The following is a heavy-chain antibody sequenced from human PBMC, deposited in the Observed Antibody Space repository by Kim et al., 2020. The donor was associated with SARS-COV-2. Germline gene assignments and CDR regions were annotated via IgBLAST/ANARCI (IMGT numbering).Heavy chain of an antibody. CDR3: TRHETTAGLGY. CDR1: GFTLSDSA. Sequence: GESLKISCAASGFTLSDSAMHWVRQASGKGLEWVGRIRDRANSYATTYAASVKGRFTISRDDSKNTAYLQMDSLKTEDTAVYYCTRHETTAGLGYWGQGTVVTVSS. J-gene: IGHJ4*02. CDR2: IRDRANSYAT. V-gene: IGHV3-73*01. D-gene: IGHD6-13*01.